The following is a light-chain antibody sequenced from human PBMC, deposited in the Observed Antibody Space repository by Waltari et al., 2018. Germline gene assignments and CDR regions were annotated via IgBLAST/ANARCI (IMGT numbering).Light chain of an antibody. CDR2: EVD. CDR3: TSSTSTNILGV. Sequence: QSALTHPASVYGSLGQSITISCTGSNNDIGNYNYVSLYQQHPGKAPRLMIYEVDIRPSGVFPRFSGSKSGNTASLTISGLQAEDEADYYCTSSTSTNILGVFGTGTKVIV. V-gene: IGLV2-14*01. J-gene: IGLJ1*01. CDR1: NNDIGNYNY.